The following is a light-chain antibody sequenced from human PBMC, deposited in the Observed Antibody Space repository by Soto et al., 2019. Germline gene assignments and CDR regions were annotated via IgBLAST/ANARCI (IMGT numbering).Light chain of an antibody. Sequence: QSALTQPASVSGSPGQSITISCSGTSSDVGAYTYVSWYQVHPGEPPKLVIYDVSKRPSGVSNRFSGSKYGNTASLTISGLQAEDEGDYYCSSYRSTSTLGVFGTGTKLTVL. V-gene: IGLV2-14*03. CDR3: SSYRSTSTLGV. CDR2: DVS. J-gene: IGLJ1*01. CDR1: SSDVGAYTY.